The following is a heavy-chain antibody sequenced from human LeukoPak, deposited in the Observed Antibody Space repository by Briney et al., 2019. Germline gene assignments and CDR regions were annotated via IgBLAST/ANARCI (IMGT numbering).Heavy chain of an antibody. D-gene: IGHD2-15*01. V-gene: IGHV1-2*02. CDR2: INPNSGGT. CDR1: GYTFTSHG. J-gene: IGHJ5*02. Sequence: ASVKVSCKASGYTFTSHGISWVRQAPGQGLEWMGWINPNSGGTNYAQKFQGRVTMTRDTSISTAYMELSRLRSDDTAVYYCARERGYCSGGSCYNWFDPWGQGTLVTVSS. CDR3: ARERGYCSGGSCYNWFDP.